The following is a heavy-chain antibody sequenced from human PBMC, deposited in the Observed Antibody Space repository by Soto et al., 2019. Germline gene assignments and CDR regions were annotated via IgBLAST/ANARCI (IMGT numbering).Heavy chain of an antibody. Sequence: QVQLVESGGGVVQPGRSLRLSCAASGFTFSSYAMHWVRQAPGKGLEWVAVISYDGSNKYYADSVKGRFTISRDNSKKTLYLQMNSLRAEDTAVYYCARGDRRVAGGGDYWGQGTLVTVSS. CDR3: ARGDRRVAGGGDY. V-gene: IGHV3-30-3*01. J-gene: IGHJ4*02. D-gene: IGHD3-3*01. CDR1: GFTFSSYA. CDR2: ISYDGSNK.